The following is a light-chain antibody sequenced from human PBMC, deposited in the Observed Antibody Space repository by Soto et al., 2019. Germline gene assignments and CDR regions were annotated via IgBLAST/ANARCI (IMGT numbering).Light chain of an antibody. CDR3: SSDTSSSTLVV. J-gene: IGLJ2*01. CDR2: DVS. CDR1: SSDVGGYNY. Sequence: QSALTQPASVSGSPGQSITISCTGPSSDVGGYNYVSWYQHHPGKAPKLMIYDVSNRPSVVSNRFSGSKSGNTASLTISGLKAEDEADYYFSSDTSSSTLVVFGGETKLTVL. V-gene: IGLV2-14*03.